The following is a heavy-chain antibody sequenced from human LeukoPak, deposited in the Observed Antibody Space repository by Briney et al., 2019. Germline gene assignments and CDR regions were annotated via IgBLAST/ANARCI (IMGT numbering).Heavy chain of an antibody. Sequence: SETLSLTCAVYGGSFSGYYWSWIRRPPGKGLEWIGEINHSGSTNYNPSLKSRVTISVDTSKNQFSLKLSSVTAADTAVYYCARGPFFQYDHPSYYFDYWGQGTLVTVSS. CDR3: ARGPFFQYDHPSYYFDY. CDR2: INHSGST. CDR1: GGSFSGYY. J-gene: IGHJ4*02. V-gene: IGHV4-34*01. D-gene: IGHD3-16*01.